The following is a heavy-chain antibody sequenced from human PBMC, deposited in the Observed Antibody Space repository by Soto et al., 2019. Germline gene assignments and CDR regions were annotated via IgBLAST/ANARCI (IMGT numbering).Heavy chain of an antibody. CDR1: VGSISRYY. V-gene: IGHV4-59*01. CDR3: ARDRSTYGGGGTGEVKENWFDP. D-gene: IGHD2-2*01. J-gene: IGHJ5*02. Sequence: PSETLSLTCSVSVGSISRYYWSWIRQPPGKGLEWIGYAYYSGDTGYNPSLQSRVTMAVDTSKNQVSLKLTSVTAADTAVYYCARDRSTYGGGGTGEVKENWFDPWGQGALVTVSS. CDR2: AYYSGDT.